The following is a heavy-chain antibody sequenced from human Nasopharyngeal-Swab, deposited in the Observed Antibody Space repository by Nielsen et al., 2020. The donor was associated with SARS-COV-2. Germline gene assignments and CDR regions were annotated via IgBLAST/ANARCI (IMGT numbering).Heavy chain of an antibody. CDR3: VKDHRHSSGYYYYGMDV. Sequence: GGSLRLSCSASGFTFSSYAMHWVRQAPGKGLEYVSAISSNGGSTYYADSVKGRFTISRDNSKNTLYLQMSSLRAGDTAVYYCVKDHRHSSGYYYYGMDVWGQGTTVTVSS. CDR1: GFTFSSYA. V-gene: IGHV3-64D*06. D-gene: IGHD3-22*01. CDR2: ISSNGGST. J-gene: IGHJ6*02.